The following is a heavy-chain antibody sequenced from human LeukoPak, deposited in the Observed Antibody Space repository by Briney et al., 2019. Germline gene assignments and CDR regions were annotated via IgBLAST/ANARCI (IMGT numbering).Heavy chain of an antibody. J-gene: IGHJ4*02. CDR1: GFTFSSYA. D-gene: IGHD7-27*01. CDR3: AKDGSLGNYFDY. V-gene: IGHV3-23*01. CDR2: INGGGAYT. Sequence: GGSLRLSCAASGFTFSSYAMSWVRQAPGKGLEWVSTINGGGAYTYYADSVKGRFTISRDNSKNTLYLQMTSLTAEDTAVYYCAKDGSLGNYFDYWGQGTLVTVSS.